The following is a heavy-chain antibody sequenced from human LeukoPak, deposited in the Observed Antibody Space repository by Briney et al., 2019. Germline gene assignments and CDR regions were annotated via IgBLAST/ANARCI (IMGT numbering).Heavy chain of an antibody. CDR3: ARDAVAGATLFDY. D-gene: IGHD1-26*01. J-gene: IGHJ4*02. CDR1: GFTFSRYG. CDR2: ITGRGTI. V-gene: IGHV3-48*03. Sequence: PGGSLRLSCAASGFTFSRYGMNWVRQGPGKGLEWVSYITGRGTIYYADSVKGRFTTSRDNAKNSLYLQMNSLRAEDTATYYCARDAVAGATLFDYWGQGTLVTVSS.